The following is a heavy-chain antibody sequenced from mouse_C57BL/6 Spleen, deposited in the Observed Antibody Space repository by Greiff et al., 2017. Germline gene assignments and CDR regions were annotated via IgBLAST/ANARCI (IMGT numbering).Heavy chain of an antibody. V-gene: IGHV5-17*01. Sequence: EVQLVESGGGLVKPGGSLKLSCAASGFTFSDYGMHWVRQAPEKGLEWVAYISSGSSTIYYADTVKGRFTISRDNAKNTLCLQMTSVRSEDTAMYYCARDYGNYAMGYWGQGTSVTVSS. D-gene: IGHD1-1*01. CDR1: GFTFSDYG. J-gene: IGHJ4*01. CDR2: ISSGSSTI. CDR3: ARDYGNYAMGY.